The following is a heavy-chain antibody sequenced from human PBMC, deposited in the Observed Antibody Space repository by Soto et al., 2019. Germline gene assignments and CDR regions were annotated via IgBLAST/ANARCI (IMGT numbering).Heavy chain of an antibody. J-gene: IGHJ4*02. V-gene: IGHV4-59*12. D-gene: IGHD1-26*01. CDR1: GGSISTYY. CDR3: ARAQVLPFLDY. CDR2: IYYSGST. Sequence: SETLSLTCTVSGGSISTYYWSWIRQPPGKGLEWIGYIYYSGSTNYSPSLKSRVTISVDTSKNQFSLKLGSVTAADTAVYYCARAQVLPFLDYWGQGTLVTVSS.